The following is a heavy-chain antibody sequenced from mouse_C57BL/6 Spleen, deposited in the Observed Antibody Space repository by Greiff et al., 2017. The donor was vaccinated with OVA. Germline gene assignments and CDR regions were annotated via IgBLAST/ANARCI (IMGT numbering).Heavy chain of an antibody. J-gene: IGHJ4*01. V-gene: IGHV5-16*01. CDR2: INYDGSST. CDR1: GFTFSDYY. CDR3: ARASFGYAMDY. D-gene: IGHD1-2*01. Sequence: EVKLVESEGGLVQPGSSMKLSCTASGFTFSDYYMAWVRQVPEKGLEWVANINYDGSSTYYLDSLKSRFIISRDNAKNILYLQMSSLKSEDTATYYCARASFGYAMDYWGQGTSVTVSS.